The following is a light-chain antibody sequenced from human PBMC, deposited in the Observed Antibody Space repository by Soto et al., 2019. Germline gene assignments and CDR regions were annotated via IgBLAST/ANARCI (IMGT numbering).Light chain of an antibody. V-gene: IGKV3-20*01. CDR1: QSVRDTY. CDR2: AAF. CDR3: QQYDSAPPT. J-gene: IGKJ1*01. Sequence: EIVSTQSPATLSLSPGERATLSCRASQSVRDTYLAWYQQRPGQSPRLLIYAAFSRATGIPDRFRGSGSGTDFTHTISRLEPEDFAVYYCQQYDSAPPTFGQGTKV.